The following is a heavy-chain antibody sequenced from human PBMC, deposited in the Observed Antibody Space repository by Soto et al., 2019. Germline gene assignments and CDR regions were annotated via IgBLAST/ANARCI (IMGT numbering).Heavy chain of an antibody. CDR3: ARVCSGLYAFDI. D-gene: IGHD6-19*01. CDR2: ISSSGSTI. CDR1: GFTFSSYE. Sequence: GGSLRLSCAASGFTFSSYEMNWVRQAPGKGLEWVSYISSSGSTIYYADSVKGRFTISRDNAKNSLYLQMNSLRAEDTAVYYGARVCSGLYAFDIWGQGTMVTVSS. V-gene: IGHV3-48*03. J-gene: IGHJ3*02.